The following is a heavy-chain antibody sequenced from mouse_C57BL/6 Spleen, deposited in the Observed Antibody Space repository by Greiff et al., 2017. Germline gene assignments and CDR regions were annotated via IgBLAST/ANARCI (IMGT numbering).Heavy chain of an antibody. J-gene: IGHJ2*01. CDR2: INPNNGGT. V-gene: IGHV1-18*01. CDR3: ARYITTVAHFDY. D-gene: IGHD1-1*01. CDR1: GYTFTDYN. Sequence: VQLQQSGPELVKPGASVKIPCKASGYTFTDYNMDWVKQSHGKSLEWIGDINPNNGGTIYNQKFKGKATLTVDKSSSTAYMELRSLTSEDTAVYYCARYITTVAHFDYWGQGTTLTVSS.